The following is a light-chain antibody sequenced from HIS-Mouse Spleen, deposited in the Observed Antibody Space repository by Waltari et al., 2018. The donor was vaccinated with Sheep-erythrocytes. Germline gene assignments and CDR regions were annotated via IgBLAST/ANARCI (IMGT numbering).Light chain of an antibody. CDR3: CSYAGSSTPWV. J-gene: IGLJ3*02. CDR1: KLGDKY. CDR2: QDS. V-gene: IGLV3-1*01. Sequence: SYELTQPPSVSVSPGQTASITCSGDKLGDKYACWYQQKPGQSPVLVIYQDSKRPSGIPERFSGSNSGNTATLTISGLQAEDEADYYCCSYAGSSTPWVFGGGTKLTVL.